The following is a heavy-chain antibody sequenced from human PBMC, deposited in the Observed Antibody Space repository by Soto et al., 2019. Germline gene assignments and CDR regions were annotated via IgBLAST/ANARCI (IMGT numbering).Heavy chain of an antibody. D-gene: IGHD3-10*01. CDR2: MNPNSGNT. Sequence: QVQLVQSGAEVKKPGASVKVSCKASGYTFTSYDINWVRQATGQGLEWMGWMNPNSGNTGYAQKFQGRVTMTRKTSISTDYMELSSLRSEYTVVYYCARGRGVRGVIRHYMHVWGKGTTVTVSS. J-gene: IGHJ6*03. CDR3: ARGRGVRGVIRHYMHV. CDR1: GYTFTSYD. V-gene: IGHV1-8*01.